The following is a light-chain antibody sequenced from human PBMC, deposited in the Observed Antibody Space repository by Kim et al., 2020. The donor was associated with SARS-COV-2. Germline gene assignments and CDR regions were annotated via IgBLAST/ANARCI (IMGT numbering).Light chain of an antibody. J-gene: IGLJ2*01. Sequence: SYELTQPPSVSVAPGKTARVTCGGNNIGTKSVHWYQQRPGQAPVLVIFYDDDRPSGTPERFSGSNSGNTATLTISRVEAGDEADSYCQVWDTTDADVVFGGGTPLTVL. V-gene: IGLV3-21*04. CDR3: QVWDTTDADVV. CDR2: YDD. CDR1: NIGTKS.